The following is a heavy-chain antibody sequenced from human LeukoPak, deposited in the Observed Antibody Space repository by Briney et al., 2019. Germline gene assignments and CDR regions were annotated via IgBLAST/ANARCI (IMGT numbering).Heavy chain of an antibody. CDR2: IYHSGST. CDR3: AREDYYNSGGYYLYN. J-gene: IGHJ4*02. CDR1: GYSISRGYS. V-gene: IGHV4-38-2*02. Sequence: PSETLSLTCTVSGYSISRGYSWGWIRQPPGKGLEWIGNIYHSGSTNYSPSLKSRVTISVDTSKNQFSLKLSSVTAADTAVYFCAREDYYNSGGYYLYNWGQGTLVTVSS. D-gene: IGHD3-22*01.